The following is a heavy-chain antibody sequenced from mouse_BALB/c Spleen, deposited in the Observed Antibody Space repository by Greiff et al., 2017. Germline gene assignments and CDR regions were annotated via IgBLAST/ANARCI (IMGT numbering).Heavy chain of an antibody. CDR1: GYTFTSYV. Sequence: HLVESGPELVKPGASVKMSCKASGYTFTSYVMHWVKQKPGQGLEWIGYINPYNDGTKYNEKFKGKATLTSDKSSSTAYMELSSLTSEDSAVYYCARRMITTPFAYWGQGTLVTVSA. V-gene: IGHV1-14*01. CDR3: ARRMITTPFAY. J-gene: IGHJ3*01. CDR2: INPYNDGT. D-gene: IGHD2-4*01.